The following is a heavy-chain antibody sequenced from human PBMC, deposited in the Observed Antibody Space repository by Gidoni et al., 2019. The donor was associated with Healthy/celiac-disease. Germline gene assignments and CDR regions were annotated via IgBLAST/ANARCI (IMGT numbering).Heavy chain of an antibody. Sequence: EVQLLESGGGLVQPGGSLRLPCAASGFPFSSYAMGWVRQAPGKGLEWVSAISGSGGSTYYADSVKGRFTISRDNSKNTLYLQMNSLRAEDTAVYYCAKGYGSGTRYGMDVWGQGTTVTVSS. CDR1: GFPFSSYA. V-gene: IGHV3-23*01. CDR3: AKGYGSGTRYGMDV. CDR2: ISGSGGST. J-gene: IGHJ6*02. D-gene: IGHD3-10*01.